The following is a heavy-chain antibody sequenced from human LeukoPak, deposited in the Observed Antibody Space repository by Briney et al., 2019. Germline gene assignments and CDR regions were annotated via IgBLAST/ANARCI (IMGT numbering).Heavy chain of an antibody. Sequence: GESLKISCKGSGYSFTSYWIGWVRQMPVKGLEWMGTIYPGDSDTRYSPSFQGQVTISADKSISTAYLQWSSLKASDTAMYYCARHGSRYYDSSGYQGWFDPWGQGTLVTVSS. CDR3: ARHGSRYYDSSGYQGWFDP. CDR1: GYSFTSYW. D-gene: IGHD3-22*01. CDR2: IYPGDSDT. V-gene: IGHV5-51*01. J-gene: IGHJ5*02.